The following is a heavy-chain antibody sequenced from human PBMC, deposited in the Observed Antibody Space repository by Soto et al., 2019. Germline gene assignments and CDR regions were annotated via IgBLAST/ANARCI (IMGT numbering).Heavy chain of an antibody. Sequence: PSETLSLTCTVSGGSISSYYLSWIRQAPGKGLEWIGYIYYSGSTNYKPSLKSRVTISVDTSKNQLSLKLSSVTAEDTAVYYCARGGDYGARSYWFEYWDKGTLLTASS. J-gene: IGHJ4*02. CDR2: IYYSGST. CDR1: GGSISSYY. CDR3: ARGGDYGARSYWFEY. D-gene: IGHD3-10*01. V-gene: IGHV4-59*08.